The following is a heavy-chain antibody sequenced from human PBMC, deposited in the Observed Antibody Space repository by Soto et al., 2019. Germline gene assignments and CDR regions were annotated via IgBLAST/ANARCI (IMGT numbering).Heavy chain of an antibody. Sequence: SETLSLTCSVSGASMTSSIYYWAWIRQAPGKGLEWIGSLNYGGTTYHSPSLEGRVTMSVDTSKKEFSLNVISVTAADTAIYYCARQSYFDGAGYYLGWFDPWGQGTLVTDSS. J-gene: IGHJ5*02. CDR3: ARQSYFDGAGYYLGWFDP. CDR2: LNYGGTT. D-gene: IGHD3-22*01. V-gene: IGHV4-39*01. CDR1: GASMTSSIYY.